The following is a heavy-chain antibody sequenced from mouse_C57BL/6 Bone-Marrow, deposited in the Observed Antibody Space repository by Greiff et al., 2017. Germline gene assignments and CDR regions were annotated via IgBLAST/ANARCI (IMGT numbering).Heavy chain of an antibody. CDR3: ARGGYSNVFAY. CDR2: ISDGGSYT. D-gene: IGHD2-5*01. J-gene: IGHJ3*01. Sequence: EVNVVESGGGLVKPGGSLKLSCAASGFTFSSYAMSWVRQTPEKRLEWVATISDGGSYTYYPDNVKGRFTISRDNAKNNLYLQMSHLKSEDTAMYYCARGGYSNVFAYWGQGTLVTVSA. CDR1: GFTFSSYA. V-gene: IGHV5-4*03.